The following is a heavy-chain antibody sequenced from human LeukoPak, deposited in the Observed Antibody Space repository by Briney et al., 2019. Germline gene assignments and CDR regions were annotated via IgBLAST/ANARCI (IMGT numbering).Heavy chain of an antibody. CDR1: GFIFNIYV. CDR3: ANGYCSSTSCYLSDYYYYGMDV. V-gene: IGHV3-64*04. J-gene: IGHJ6*02. Sequence: GGSLRLSCSASGFIFNIYVMHWVRQAPGRGLEYVSTISSNGGTTYYTDSVKGRFTISRDNSKNTLYLQMNSLRAEDTAVYYCANGYCSSTSCYLSDYYYYGMDVWGQGTTVTVSS. D-gene: IGHD2-2*03. CDR2: ISSNGGTT.